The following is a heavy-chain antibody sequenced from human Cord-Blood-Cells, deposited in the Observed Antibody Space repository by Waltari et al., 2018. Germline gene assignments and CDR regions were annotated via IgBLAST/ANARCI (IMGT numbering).Heavy chain of an antibody. D-gene: IGHD6-13*01. Sequence: QVQLVQSGAEVKKPGASVKVSCKASGYTFTSYDINWVRQATGQGLEWMGWMNPNSGNTGYAQKFQGRVTITRNTSISTAYMELSSLRSEDTAVYYCARESAPNRSWKQQLASYYYYYGMDVWGQGTTVTVSS. CDR1: GYTFTSYD. V-gene: IGHV1-8*01. CDR2: MNPNSGNT. CDR3: ARESAPNRSWKQQLASYYYYYGMDV. J-gene: IGHJ6*02.